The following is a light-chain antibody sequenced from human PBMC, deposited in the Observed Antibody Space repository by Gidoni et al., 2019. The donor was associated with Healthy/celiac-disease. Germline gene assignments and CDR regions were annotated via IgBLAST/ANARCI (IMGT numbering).Light chain of an antibody. CDR3: QQLNSYPPFT. CDR1: QGISSY. CDR2: AAS. J-gene: IGKJ3*01. V-gene: IGKV1-9*01. Sequence: DIQLTQSPSFLSASVGDRVTITCRASQGISSYVAWYQQKPGKAPKLLIYAASTLQSGVPSRFSGSGSGTEFTLTISSLQPEDFATYYCQQLNSYPPFTFGPGTNVDIK.